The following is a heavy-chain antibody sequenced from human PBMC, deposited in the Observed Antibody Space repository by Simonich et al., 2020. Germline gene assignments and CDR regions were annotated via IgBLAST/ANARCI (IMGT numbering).Heavy chain of an antibody. D-gene: IGHD2-15*01. CDR1: GYTFTSYG. V-gene: IGHV1-18*01. J-gene: IGHJ4*02. Sequence: QVQLVQSGAEVKKPGASVKVSCKASGYTFTSYGISWGRQAPGQGLEWMGWNSSYNGNTNYAQKLQGRVTMNTDTSTSTAYMELRSLRYDDTAVYDCARASRGTWWYYYFDYWGQGTLVTVSS. CDR3: ARASRGTWWYYYFDY. CDR2: NSSYNGNT.